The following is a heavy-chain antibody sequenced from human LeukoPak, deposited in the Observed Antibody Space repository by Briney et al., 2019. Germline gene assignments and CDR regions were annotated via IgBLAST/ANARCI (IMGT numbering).Heavy chain of an antibody. Sequence: GGSLRLSCVDSGFTFTNAWMSWVRQAPGKGLEWIGRIKSKTDGETTNYAEPVRGRFTISRDDSKSAVYLQMNSLKIEDTAVYYCTTGIRGDWGQGTLVTVSS. D-gene: IGHD3-10*01. CDR3: TTGIRGD. J-gene: IGHJ4*02. CDR2: IKSKTDGETT. V-gene: IGHV3-15*01. CDR1: GFTFTNAW.